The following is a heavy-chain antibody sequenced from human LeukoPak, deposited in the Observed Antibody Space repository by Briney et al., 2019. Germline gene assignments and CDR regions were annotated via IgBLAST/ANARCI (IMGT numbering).Heavy chain of an antibody. V-gene: IGHV3-74*01. D-gene: IGHD6-13*01. CDR1: GFTFSSYW. CDR3: ARAGQYSTNNWFDP. CDR2: MNSGGSTT. Sequence: GGSLRLSCAASGFTFSSYWMHWVRQAPGKGLVWVSRMNSGGSTTNYADSVKGRFTISRDNAKNTLYLQMNSLRGEDTAMYYCARAGQYSTNNWFDPWGQGTLVTVSS. J-gene: IGHJ5*02.